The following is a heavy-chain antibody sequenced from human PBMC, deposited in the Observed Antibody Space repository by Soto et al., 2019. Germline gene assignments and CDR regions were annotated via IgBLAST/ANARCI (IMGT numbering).Heavy chain of an antibody. CDR3: ARDRGSYDTLYYYYYGMDV. V-gene: IGHV1-3*01. Sequence: ASVKVSCKASGYTFTSYAMHWVRQAPGQRLEWMGWINAGNGNTKYSQKFQGRVTITRDTSASTAYMELSSLRSEDTAVYYCARDRGSYDTLYYYYYGMDVWGQGTTVTVS. J-gene: IGHJ6*02. CDR1: GYTFTSYA. CDR2: INAGNGNT. D-gene: IGHD1-26*01.